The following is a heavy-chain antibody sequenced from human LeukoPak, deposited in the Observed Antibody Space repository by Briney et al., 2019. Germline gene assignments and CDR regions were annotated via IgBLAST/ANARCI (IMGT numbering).Heavy chain of an antibody. V-gene: IGHV3-64*01. CDR1: GFTFSSYA. Sequence: GGSLRLSCAASGFTFSSYAMHWVRQAPGKGLEFVSAISSNGGSTYDANSVKGRFTISRDNSKNTLYLQMGSLRAEDMAVYYCAIWGFLIGNDYWRQGTLVSVSS. CDR3: AIWGFLIGNDY. CDR2: ISSNGGST. D-gene: IGHD4/OR15-4a*01. J-gene: IGHJ4*02.